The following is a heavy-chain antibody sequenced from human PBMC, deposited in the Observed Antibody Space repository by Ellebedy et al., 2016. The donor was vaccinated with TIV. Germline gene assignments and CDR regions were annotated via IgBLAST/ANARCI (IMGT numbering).Heavy chain of an antibody. D-gene: IGHD1-26*01. CDR1: GYTFTCCG. V-gene: IGHV3-30*03. Sequence: GGSLRLXXAVSGYTFTCCGMHWVRQAPGKGLEWVAVINDNGGRKDYADSVKGRFTISRDDSKNTLYLQMNSLRPEDTAIYYCVRVSRSGNYPGWGQGTLVTVSS. CDR3: VRVSRSGNYPG. CDR2: INDNGGRK. J-gene: IGHJ4*02.